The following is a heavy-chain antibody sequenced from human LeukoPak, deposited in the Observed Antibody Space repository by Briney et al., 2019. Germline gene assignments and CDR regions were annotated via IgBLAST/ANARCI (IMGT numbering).Heavy chain of an antibody. CDR1: GGSFSGYY. J-gene: IGHJ2*01. Sequence: PSETLSLTCAVYGGSFSGYYWSWIRQPPGKGLEWIGEINHSGSTNYNPSLKSRVTISVDTSKNQFSLKLSSVTAADTAVYYCARGPYIVLMVYAIKSSWYFDFWGRGTLVTVSS. CDR2: INHSGST. CDR3: ARGPYIVLMVYAIKSSWYFDF. V-gene: IGHV4-34*01. D-gene: IGHD2-8*01.